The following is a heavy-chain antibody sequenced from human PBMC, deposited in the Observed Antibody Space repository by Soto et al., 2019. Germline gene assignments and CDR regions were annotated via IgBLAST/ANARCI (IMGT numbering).Heavy chain of an antibody. V-gene: IGHV3-64*01. CDR1: GFTFRSYA. Sequence: PGGSLRLSCAASGFTFRSYAMSWVRQAPGKGLEYVSAISSNGGSTYYANSVKGRFTISRDNSKNTLYLQMGSLRAEDMAVYYCARVGGAAAFDIWGQGTMVTVSS. CDR3: ARVGGAAAFDI. D-gene: IGHD2-15*01. J-gene: IGHJ3*02. CDR2: ISSNGGST.